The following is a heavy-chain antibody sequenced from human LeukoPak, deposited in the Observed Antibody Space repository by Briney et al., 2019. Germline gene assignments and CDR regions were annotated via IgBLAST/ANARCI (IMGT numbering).Heavy chain of an antibody. CDR1: GFSVSSNY. CDR2: INNGGST. Sequence: GGSMRLSCAASGFSVSSNYMSWVRQAPGKGLEWVSVINNGGSTCYADSVRGRFTISRDSSKNTLYLQMNSLRAEDTAVYYCARGSGYYDMGAFDIWGQGTMVTVSS. D-gene: IGHD3-22*01. V-gene: IGHV3-53*01. CDR3: ARGSGYYDMGAFDI. J-gene: IGHJ3*02.